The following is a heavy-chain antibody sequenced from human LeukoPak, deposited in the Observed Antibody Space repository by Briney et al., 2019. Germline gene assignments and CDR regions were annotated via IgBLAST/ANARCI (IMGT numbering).Heavy chain of an antibody. CDR2: IYSSGST. CDR3: ARTGITGTTPDY. CDR1: GGSISSYY. D-gene: IGHD1-7*01. Sequence: SETLSLTCTVAGGSISSYYWSWIRQPPGKGLEWIGYIYSSGSTNYNPSLKSRVTISVDTSKNQFSLKLSSVTAADTAVYYCARTGITGTTPDYWGQGTLVTVSS. V-gene: IGHV4-59*01. J-gene: IGHJ4*02.